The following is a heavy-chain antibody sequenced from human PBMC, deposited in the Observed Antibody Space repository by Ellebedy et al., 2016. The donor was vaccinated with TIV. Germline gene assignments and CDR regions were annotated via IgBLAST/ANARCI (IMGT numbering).Heavy chain of an antibody. V-gene: IGHV1-46*01. Sequence: AASVKVSCKASGYTFRNHYLHWVRQAPGQGLEWMGFINPSGGPTRYAQKFQGRVTLSTDTSTSAVYMELSTLNSEDTAVYYCGRATPRYVDVVTGYGLVDFWGLGTLVAVSS. D-gene: IGHD3-9*01. J-gene: IGHJ4*02. CDR2: INPSGGPT. CDR1: GYTFRNHY. CDR3: GRATPRYVDVVTGYGLVDF.